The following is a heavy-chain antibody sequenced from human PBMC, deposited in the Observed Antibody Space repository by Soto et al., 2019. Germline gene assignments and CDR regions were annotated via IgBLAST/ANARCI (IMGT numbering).Heavy chain of an antibody. V-gene: IGHV5-10-1*01. CDR2: IDPSDSQT. CDR3: ARQIYDSDTGPNFQYYFDS. J-gene: IGHJ4*02. D-gene: IGHD3-22*01. Sequence: PGESLKISCKGSGYSFAGYWINWVRQKPGKGLEWMGRIDPSDSQTYYSPSFRGHVTISVTKSITTVFLQWRSLRASDTAMYYCARQIYDSDTGPNFQYYFDSWGQGTPVTVSS. CDR1: GYSFAGYW.